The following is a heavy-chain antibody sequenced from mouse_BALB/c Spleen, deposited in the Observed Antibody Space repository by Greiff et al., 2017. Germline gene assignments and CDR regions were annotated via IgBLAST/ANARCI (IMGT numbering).Heavy chain of an antibody. D-gene: IGHD2-4*01. CDR3: AIKSAYDYDLDY. CDR2: IWSGGST. J-gene: IGHJ2*01. CDR1: GFTLTSYG. Sequence: VQLQESGPGLVQPSQSLSITCTVSGFTLTSYGVHWVRQSPGKGLEWLGVIWSGGSTDYSAAFISRLSISKDNSKSQVFIKMNSLQANDTAIYYCAIKSAYDYDLDYGGQGTTRTVSS. V-gene: IGHV2-2*02.